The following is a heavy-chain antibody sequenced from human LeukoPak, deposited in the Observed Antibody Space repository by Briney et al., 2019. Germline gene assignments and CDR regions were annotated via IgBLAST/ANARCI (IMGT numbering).Heavy chain of an antibody. CDR2: INHSGST. CDR1: GGSFSGYY. J-gene: IGHJ2*01. V-gene: IGHV4-34*01. D-gene: IGHD2-21*02. CDR3: ARGSRVPQSGRLRNWYFDL. Sequence: KPSETLSLTCAVYGGSFSGYYWSWIRQPPGKGLEWIGEINHSGSTNSNPSLKSRVTISVDTSKNQFSLKLSSVTAADTAVYYCARGSRVPQSGRLRNWYFDLWGRGTLVTVSS.